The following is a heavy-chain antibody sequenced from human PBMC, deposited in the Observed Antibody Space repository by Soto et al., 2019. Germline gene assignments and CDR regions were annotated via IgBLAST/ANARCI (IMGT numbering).Heavy chain of an antibody. D-gene: IGHD1-26*01. CDR1: GYTFTGYY. CDR2: INPNSGGT. V-gene: IGHV1-2*04. Sequence: SVKVSSKASGYTFTGYYMHWVRQAPGQGLEWMGWINPNSGGTNYAQKFQGWVTMTRDTSISTAYMELSRLRSDDTAVYYCARHGAGATTPYYYYGMDVRGQGTTVTVSS. J-gene: IGHJ6*02. CDR3: ARHGAGATTPYYYYGMDV.